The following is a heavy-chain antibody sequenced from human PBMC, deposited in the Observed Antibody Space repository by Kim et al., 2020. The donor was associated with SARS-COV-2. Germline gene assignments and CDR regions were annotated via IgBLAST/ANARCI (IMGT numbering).Heavy chain of an antibody. CDR3: AKGPSGLKNPLVDY. CDR1: GFTFSSYA. CDR2: ISGSGGST. V-gene: IGHV3-23*01. D-gene: IGHD6-19*01. Sequence: GGSLRLSCAASGFTFSSYAMSWVRQAPGKGLEWVSAISGSGGSTYYSDSVKGRFTISRDNSKNTLYLQMNSLRAEDTAVYYCAKGPSGLKNPLVDYWGQGTLVTVSS. J-gene: IGHJ4*02.